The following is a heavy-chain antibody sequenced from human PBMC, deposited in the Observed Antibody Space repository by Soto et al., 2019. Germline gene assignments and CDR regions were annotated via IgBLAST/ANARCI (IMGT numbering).Heavy chain of an antibody. V-gene: IGHV1-46*01. Sequence: ASVKVSCKASGYTFTTYFIHWVRQAPGQGLEWMGIINPTVHTTSYAQKFQGRVTMTSDTSTSTVYMELSSLRSEDTAVYYCAADKLLWFGELLPYYYYGMDVWGQGTTVTVSS. CDR2: INPTVHTT. CDR3: AADKLLWFGELLPYYYYGMDV. CDR1: GYTFTTYF. D-gene: IGHD3-10*01. J-gene: IGHJ6*02.